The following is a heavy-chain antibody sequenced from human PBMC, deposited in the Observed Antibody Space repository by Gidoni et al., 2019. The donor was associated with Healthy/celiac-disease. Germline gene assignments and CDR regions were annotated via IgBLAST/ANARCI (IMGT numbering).Heavy chain of an antibody. Sequence: QVQLVESGGGVVQPGRSLRLSCAASGFTVSSYGMHWVRQAPGKGLEWLAFIGSDGSNKYYADSVKGRFTISRDNSNNTLYLQMNSLRAEDTAVYYCARDPGKQQLVRYFDYWGQGTLVTVSS. CDR3: ARDPGKQQLVRYFDY. V-gene: IGHV3-33*01. CDR2: IGSDGSNK. D-gene: IGHD6-13*01. CDR1: GFTVSSYG. J-gene: IGHJ4*02.